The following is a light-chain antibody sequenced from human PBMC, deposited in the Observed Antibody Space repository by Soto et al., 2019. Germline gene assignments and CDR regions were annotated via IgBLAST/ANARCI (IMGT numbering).Light chain of an antibody. CDR3: QSYDSRLGGSRV. CDR2: SNN. CDR1: TSNIGANYD. Sequence: QSALTQPRSVSGSPGQSVTISCTGSTSNIGANYDVHWYQQLPGTAPKLLIFSNNNRPSGVPDRFSGSKSGTSASLAITGLQAEDEGDYYCQSYDSRLGGSRVFGTGTKLTVL. J-gene: IGLJ1*01. V-gene: IGLV1-40*01.